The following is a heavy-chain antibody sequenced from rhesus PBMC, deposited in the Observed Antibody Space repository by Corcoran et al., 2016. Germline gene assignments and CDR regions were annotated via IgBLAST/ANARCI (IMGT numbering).Heavy chain of an antibody. CDR3: AKSYGSGFSAFDF. V-gene: IGHV4S7*01. J-gene: IGHJ3*01. CDR2: IYGNSATT. Sequence: QVQLQESGPGLVKPSETLSLTCAVSGGSISVGYYWGWIRQDPGKGLEWIGNIYGNSATTYYNPSLTSRVTISQDTSKNQFSLKLNSVTAADTAVYYCAKSYGSGFSAFDFWGQGLRVTVSS. CDR1: GGSISVGYY. D-gene: IGHD3-28*01.